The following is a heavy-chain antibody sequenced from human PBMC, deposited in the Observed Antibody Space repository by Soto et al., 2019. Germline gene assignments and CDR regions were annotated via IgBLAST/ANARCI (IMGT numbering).Heavy chain of an antibody. CDR1: GYTFTSYG. V-gene: IGHV1-46*01. CDR3: AREGPDIVVVVAATHDAFDI. CDR2: INPSGGST. J-gene: IGHJ3*02. D-gene: IGHD2-15*01. Sequence: ASVKVSCKASGYTFTSYGIIWVRQAPGQGLEWMGIINPSGGSTSYAQKFQGRVTMTRDTSASTAYMELSSLRSEDTAVYYCAREGPDIVVVVAATHDAFDIWGQGTMVTVSS.